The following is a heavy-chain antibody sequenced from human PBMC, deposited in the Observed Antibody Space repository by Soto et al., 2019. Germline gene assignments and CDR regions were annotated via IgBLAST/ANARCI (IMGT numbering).Heavy chain of an antibody. Sequence: SVKVSCKASGGTFSSYAISWVRQAPGQGLEWMGGIIPIFGTANYAQKLQGRVTITADESTSTAYMELSSLRSEDTAVYYCARLYDSSGYRHRRRQDFDYWGQGTLVTVSS. CDR3: ARLYDSSGYRHRRRQDFDY. CDR2: IIPIFGTA. J-gene: IGHJ4*02. CDR1: GGTFSSYA. D-gene: IGHD3-22*01. V-gene: IGHV1-69*13.